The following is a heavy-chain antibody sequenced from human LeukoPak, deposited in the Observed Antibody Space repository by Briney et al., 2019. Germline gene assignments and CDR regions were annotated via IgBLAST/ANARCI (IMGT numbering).Heavy chain of an antibody. CDR3: ARDQGDKPFDY. J-gene: IGHJ4*02. V-gene: IGHV3-48*03. CDR1: GFTFSSYV. Sequence: GGSLRLSCAASGFTFSSYVMNWVRQAPGKGLEWVSYISSSGSTIYYADSVKGRFTISRDNAKNSLYLQMNSLRAEDTAVYYCARDQGDKPFDYWGQGTLVTVSS. D-gene: IGHD3-16*01. CDR2: ISSSGSTI.